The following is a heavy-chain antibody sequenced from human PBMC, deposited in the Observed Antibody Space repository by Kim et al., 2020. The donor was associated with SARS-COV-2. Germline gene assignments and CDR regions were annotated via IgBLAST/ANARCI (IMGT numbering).Heavy chain of an antibody. Sequence: SYARKFHGRVTMTRDTSTSTVYMELSSLRSEYTAVYYCARAEWEVRAFDIWGQGTMVTVSS. CDR3: ARAEWEVRAFDI. D-gene: IGHD1-26*01. J-gene: IGHJ3*02. V-gene: IGHV1-46*01.